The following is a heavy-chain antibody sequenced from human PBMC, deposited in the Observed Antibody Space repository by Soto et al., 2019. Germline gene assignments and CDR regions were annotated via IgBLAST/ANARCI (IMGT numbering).Heavy chain of an antibody. D-gene: IGHD3-9*01. J-gene: IGHJ4*02. CDR2: IYSDGST. CDR3: ATLTKYDILTGFYPC. CDR1: GFTVNSNY. Sequence: PGGSLRLSCAASGFTVNSNYMSWVRQAPGKGLEWVSVIYSDGSTYYADSVKGRFIISSDNSNNTLYFQMNSLRAEDTAVYYCATLTKYDILTGFYPCWGQGTLVTSPQ. V-gene: IGHV3-66*01.